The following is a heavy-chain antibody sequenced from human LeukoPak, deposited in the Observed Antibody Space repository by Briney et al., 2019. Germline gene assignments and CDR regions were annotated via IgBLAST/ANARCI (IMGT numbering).Heavy chain of an antibody. CDR2: INPNSGGT. Sequence: ASVKVSCKASGYTFTGYYMHWVRQAPGQGLEWMGWINPNSGGTNYAQKFQGRVTMTRDTSISTAYMELSRLRSDDTAVYYCARDKRMTDTYYGSGSYTFDIWGQGTMVTVPS. CDR3: ARDKRMTDTYYGSGSYTFDI. J-gene: IGHJ3*02. CDR1: GYTFTGYY. V-gene: IGHV1-2*02. D-gene: IGHD3-10*01.